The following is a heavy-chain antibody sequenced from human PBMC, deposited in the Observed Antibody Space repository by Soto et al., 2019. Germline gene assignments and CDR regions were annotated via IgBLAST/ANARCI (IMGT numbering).Heavy chain of an antibody. CDR2: IYYSGST. CDR3: ASWDRDPYSSSINFDY. CDR1: GGSISSSSYY. V-gene: IGHV4-39*01. D-gene: IGHD6-13*01. Sequence: PSETLSLTCTVSGGSISSSSYYWGWIRQPPGKGLEWIGSIYYSGSTYYNPSLKSRVTISVDTSKNQFSLKLSSVTAADTAVYYCASWDRDPYSSSINFDYWGQGTLVNVSS. J-gene: IGHJ4*02.